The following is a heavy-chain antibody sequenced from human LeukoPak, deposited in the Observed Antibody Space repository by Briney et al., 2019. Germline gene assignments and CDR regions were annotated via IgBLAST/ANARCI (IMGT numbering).Heavy chain of an antibody. CDR1: GFTFSSYG. CDR3: AKDLNYDNDAFDI. Sequence: PGGSLRLSCAASGFTFSSYGMHWVRQAPGKGLEWVAFIRYDGSNKHYADSVKGRFAISRDNSKNTLYLQMNSLRAEDTAVYYCAKDLNYDNDAFDIWAQGTMVTVSS. J-gene: IGHJ3*02. D-gene: IGHD3-22*01. V-gene: IGHV3-30*02. CDR2: IRYDGSNK.